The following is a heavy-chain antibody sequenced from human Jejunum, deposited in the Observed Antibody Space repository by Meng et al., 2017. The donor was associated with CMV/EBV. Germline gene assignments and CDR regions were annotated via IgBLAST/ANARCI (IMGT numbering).Heavy chain of an antibody. CDR1: RYAFNGFF. Sequence: SRYAFNGFFIHWVRQATGRGLDWMGWNNPNSGGTNCARRFRDRVTMTRDTSITTAYMELSGLRSDDTAVYFCASTGDWTTAAQALDQWGQGTLVTVSS. CDR2: NNPNSGGT. V-gene: IGHV1-2*02. D-gene: IGHD4-11*01. J-gene: IGHJ4*02. CDR3: ASTGDWTTAAQALDQ.